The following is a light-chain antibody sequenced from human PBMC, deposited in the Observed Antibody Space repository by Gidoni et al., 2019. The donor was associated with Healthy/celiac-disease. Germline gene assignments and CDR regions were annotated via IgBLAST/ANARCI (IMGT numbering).Light chain of an antibody. CDR2: DAS. CDR3: QQRSNWWT. V-gene: IGKV3-11*01. J-gene: IGKJ1*01. CDR1: QSVSSY. Sequence: ELVFTQSPATLSLSPGERATLSCRDSQSVSSYLAWYQQKPGQATRLLIYDASNRATGIPARFSGSGSGTDFTLTISSLEPEDFAVYYCQQRSNWWTFXQXTKVEIK.